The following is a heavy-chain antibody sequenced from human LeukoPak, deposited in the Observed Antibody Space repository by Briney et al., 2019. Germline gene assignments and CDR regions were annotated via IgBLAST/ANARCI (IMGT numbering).Heavy chain of an antibody. CDR1: GFNVSSNY. Sequence: GGSLRLSCVASGFNVSSNYMNWVRQAPGKGLEWVSIIYSGGSTDYADSVKGRFTISRDKSKNTLYLQLSSLSAEDAAIYYCARDLRKQGFWSWGQGTLVTVSS. J-gene: IGHJ4*02. CDR3: ARDLRKQGFWS. CDR2: IYSGGST. V-gene: IGHV3-66*01. D-gene: IGHD3-3*01.